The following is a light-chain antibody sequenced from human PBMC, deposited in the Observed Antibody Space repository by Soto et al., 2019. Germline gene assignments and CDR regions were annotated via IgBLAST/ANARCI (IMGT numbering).Light chain of an antibody. CDR2: DAS. CDR1: QSVSSY. V-gene: IGKV3-11*01. Sequence: EVVLTQSPATLSFSPVERATLSCRASQSVSSYLAWYQQKPGQAPRLLIYDASNRATGIPARFSGSGSGTDFTLTISSLQPEDFATYYCQQSYSTPRTFGQGTKVDIK. J-gene: IGKJ1*01. CDR3: QQSYSTPRT.